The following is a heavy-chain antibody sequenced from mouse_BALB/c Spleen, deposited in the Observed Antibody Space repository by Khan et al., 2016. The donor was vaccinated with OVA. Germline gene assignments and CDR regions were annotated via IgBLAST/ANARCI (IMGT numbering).Heavy chain of an antibody. J-gene: IGHJ3*01. V-gene: IGHV5-6*01. Sequence: EVELVESGGDLVKPGGSLKLSCAASGFTFSTYGMSWVRQTPDKRLQWVATVSTGGGYTYYPHSVKGRFTISRDNAKNTLYLQLCLLKSEYTAMVSGTSHCDYDDSGEFAYWGQGTLVTVSA. CDR3: TSHCDYDDSGEFAY. CDR2: VSTGGGYT. D-gene: IGHD2-4*01. CDR1: GFTFSTYG.